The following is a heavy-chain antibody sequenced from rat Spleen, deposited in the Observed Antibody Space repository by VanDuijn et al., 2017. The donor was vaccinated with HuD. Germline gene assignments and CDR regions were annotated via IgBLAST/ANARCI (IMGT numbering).Heavy chain of an antibody. CDR3: ATDTFYDGTYYPGGFDY. CDR1: GFTFRNYG. J-gene: IGHJ2*01. Sequence: EVQLVESGGGLVQPGRSLKLSCAASGFTFRNYGMHWIRQAPAKGLEWVASISYDGTATYYRDSVKGRFSISRDNAKSTLYLQLDSLRSEDTATYYCATDTFYDGTYYPGGFDYWGQGVMVTVSS. D-gene: IGHD1-12*02. CDR2: ISYDGTAT. V-gene: IGHV5-19*01.